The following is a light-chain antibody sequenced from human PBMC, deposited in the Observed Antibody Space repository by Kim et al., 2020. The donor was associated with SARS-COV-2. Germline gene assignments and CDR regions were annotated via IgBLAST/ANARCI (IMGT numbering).Light chain of an antibody. J-gene: IGKJ4*01. CDR3: EQYGRSPLT. CDR1: QPFDNW. V-gene: IGKV3-20*01. CDR2: GAY. Sequence: EIVLTQSPVTLSLSPGDTATLSCWASQPFDNWLVWYQQKPGQAPRLLVYGAYIRATGIPDRFTGSGSGTDFTLTISRLEPTDSAVYYCEQYGRSPLTFGGGTKVDIK.